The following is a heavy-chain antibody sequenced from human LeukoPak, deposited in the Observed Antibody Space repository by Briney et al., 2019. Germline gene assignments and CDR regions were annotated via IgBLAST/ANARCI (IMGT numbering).Heavy chain of an antibody. V-gene: IGHV3-48*02. CDR2: ISSTSNTI. D-gene: IGHD1-26*01. CDR3: ARGVGVTDY. J-gene: IGHJ4*02. CDR1: GFTFSDYT. Sequence: GGSLRLSCAASGFTFSDYTMNWVRQAPGKGLEWVSYISSTSNTIYYADSVKGRFTIFRDDAKKSVYLQMNSLRDEDTAVYYCARGVGVTDYWGQGTLVTVSS.